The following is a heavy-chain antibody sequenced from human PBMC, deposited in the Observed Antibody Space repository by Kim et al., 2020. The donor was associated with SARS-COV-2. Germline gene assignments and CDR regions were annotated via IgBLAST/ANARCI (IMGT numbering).Heavy chain of an antibody. CDR2: ISSSSSYI. V-gene: IGHV3-21*01. D-gene: IGHD5-12*01. CDR3: ASARGYSGYGQVGY. J-gene: IGHJ4*02. CDR1: GFTFSSYS. Sequence: GGSLRLSCAASGFTFSSYSMNWVRQAPGKGLEWVSSISSSSSYIYYADSVKGRFTISRDNAKNSLYLQMNSLRAEDTAVYYCASARGYSGYGQVGYWGQGTLVTVAS.